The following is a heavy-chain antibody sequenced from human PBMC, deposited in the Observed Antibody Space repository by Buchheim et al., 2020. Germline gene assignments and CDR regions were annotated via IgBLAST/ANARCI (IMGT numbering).Heavy chain of an antibody. J-gene: IGHJ5*02. CDR3: ARDTYCSSTSCYTGWFDP. CDR2: IWYDGSNK. D-gene: IGHD2-2*02. V-gene: IGHV3-33*01. Sequence: VQLVESGGGVVQPGRSLRLSCAASGFTFSSYGMHWVRQAPGKGLEWVAVIWYDGSNKYYADSVKGRFTISRDNSKNTLYLQMNSLRAEDTAVYYCARDTYCSSTSCYTGWFDPWGQGTL. CDR1: GFTFSSYG.